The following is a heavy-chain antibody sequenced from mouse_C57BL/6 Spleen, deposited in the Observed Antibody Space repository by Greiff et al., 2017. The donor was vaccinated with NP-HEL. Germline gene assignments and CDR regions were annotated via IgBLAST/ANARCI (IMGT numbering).Heavy chain of an antibody. CDR1: GFTFSSYA. V-gene: IGHV5-4*03. D-gene: IGHD4-1*01. J-gene: IGHJ3*01. Sequence: DVKLVESGGGLVKPGGSLKLSCAASGFTFSSYAMSWVRQTPEKRLEWVATISDGGSYTYYPDNVKGRFTISRDNAKNNLYLQMSHLKSEDTAMYYCARGGNWDGFAYWGQGTLVTVSA. CDR3: ARGGNWDGFAY. CDR2: ISDGGSYT.